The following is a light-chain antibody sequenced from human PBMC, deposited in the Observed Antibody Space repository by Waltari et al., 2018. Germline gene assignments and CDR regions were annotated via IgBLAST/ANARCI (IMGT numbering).Light chain of an antibody. J-gene: IGLJ1*01. CDR1: SSDVGGYDF. CDR2: EVT. CDR3: RSYTSRNILFV. V-gene: IGLV2-14*01. Sequence: QSALTQPASVSGSLGQSITISCIGTSSDVGGYDFVSWYQHHPGKAPKVIIYEVTNRPSGVPRRFSGSKSGNTASLTISGLQAEDEADYYCRSYTSRNILFVLGTGTKFTVL.